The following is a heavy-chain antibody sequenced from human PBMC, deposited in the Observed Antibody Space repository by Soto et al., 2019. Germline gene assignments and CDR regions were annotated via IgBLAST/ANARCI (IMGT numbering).Heavy chain of an antibody. Sequence: GGSLRLSCAASGFTFSSYAMGWVRQAPGTGLEWVSVIGGSGGDTYYADSVKGRFTISRDNSKNTLYLQMNSLRAEDTAVYYCAKTIAALSWGAFDIWGQGTMVTVSS. V-gene: IGHV3-23*01. J-gene: IGHJ3*02. CDR1: GFTFSSYA. CDR2: IGGSGGDT. CDR3: AKTIAALSWGAFDI. D-gene: IGHD6-13*01.